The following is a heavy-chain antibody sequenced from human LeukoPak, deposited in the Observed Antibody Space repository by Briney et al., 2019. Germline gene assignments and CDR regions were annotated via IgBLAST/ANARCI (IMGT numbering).Heavy chain of an antibody. Sequence: ASVKVSCKASGYTFTAYYIHWVPQAPGQGLEWLGWISPNSGATKSAQKFQGRVTMTSDTSISTAYMELSRLTSDDTAVYYCAGLGSGWFHFDYWGQGTLVTVSS. V-gene: IGHV1-2*02. CDR3: AGLGSGWFHFDY. D-gene: IGHD6-19*01. J-gene: IGHJ4*02. CDR1: GYTFTAYY. CDR2: ISPNSGAT.